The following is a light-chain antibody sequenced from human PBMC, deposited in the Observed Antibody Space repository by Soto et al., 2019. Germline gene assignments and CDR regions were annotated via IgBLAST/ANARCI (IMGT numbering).Light chain of an antibody. CDR2: DAS. CDR1: QSIDTY. CDR3: QQRSDWPWT. V-gene: IGKV3-11*01. Sequence: EIVLTQSPATLSLSPGESVTLSCRASQSIDTYLAWYQQKPGQAPRLLIYDASSRATDIPARFSGSGSATEFTLTIDSLGSEDFAVYYCQQRSDWPWTFGQGTKVEIK. J-gene: IGKJ1*01.